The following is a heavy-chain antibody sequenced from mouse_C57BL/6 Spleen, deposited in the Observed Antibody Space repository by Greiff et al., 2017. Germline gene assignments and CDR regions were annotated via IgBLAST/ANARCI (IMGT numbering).Heavy chain of an antibody. CDR3: ARGDYYGSSLYFDY. CDR2: ISNLAYSI. CDR1: GFTFSDYG. J-gene: IGHJ2*01. Sequence: EVKLMESGGGLVQPGGSLKLSCAASGFTFSDYGMAWVRQAPRKGPEWVAFISNLAYSIYYADTVTGRFTISRENAKNTLYLEMSSLRSEDTAMDYCARGDYYGSSLYFDYGGQGTTLTVSS. D-gene: IGHD1-1*01. V-gene: IGHV5-15*01.